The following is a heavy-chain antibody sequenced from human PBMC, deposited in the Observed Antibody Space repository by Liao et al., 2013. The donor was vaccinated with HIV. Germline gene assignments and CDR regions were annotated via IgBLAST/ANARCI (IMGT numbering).Heavy chain of an antibody. CDR3: ARVSYDILTGYYRDY. CDR2: IYTSGST. Sequence: QVQLQQWGAGLLKPSETLSLTCTVSGGSISSYYWSWIRQPAGKGLEWIGRIYTSGSTNYNPSLKSRVTMSVDTSKNQFSLKLSSVTAADTAVYYCARVSYDILTGYYRDYWGQGTLVTVSS. D-gene: IGHD3-9*01. CDR1: GGSISSYY. J-gene: IGHJ4*02. V-gene: IGHV4-59*10.